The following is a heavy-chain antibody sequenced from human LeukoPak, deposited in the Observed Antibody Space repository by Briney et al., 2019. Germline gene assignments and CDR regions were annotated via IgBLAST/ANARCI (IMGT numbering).Heavy chain of an antibody. CDR3: ERDGSVGSTLITP. J-gene: IGHJ5*02. Sequence: GGSLRLSCAASGFIFSSYEMHWVRQAPGKGLEWVSYISSSGTPTYYADSVKGRFTISRDNAKDSLYLQMNSLRADDSAVYYCERDGSVGSTLITPWGQGTLVTVSP. CDR1: GFIFSSYE. V-gene: IGHV3-48*03. CDR2: ISSSGTPT. D-gene: IGHD1-26*01.